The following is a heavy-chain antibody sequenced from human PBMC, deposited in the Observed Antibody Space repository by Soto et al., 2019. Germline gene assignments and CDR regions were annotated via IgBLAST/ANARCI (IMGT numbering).Heavy chain of an antibody. Sequence: EVQLLESGGGLVQPGGSLRLSCEGSGFTFLNYAMNWVRQAPGKGLEWVSAVSGGGDTTFYADSVKGRFTISRDNSKNTVSLQITSLGVDDTAVYYCARKVPGSTSLPIYWYVDLWGRGTLVTVSS. J-gene: IGHJ2*01. D-gene: IGHD3-10*01. V-gene: IGHV3-23*01. CDR1: GFTFLNYA. CDR2: VSGGGDTT. CDR3: ARKVPGSTSLPIYWYVDL.